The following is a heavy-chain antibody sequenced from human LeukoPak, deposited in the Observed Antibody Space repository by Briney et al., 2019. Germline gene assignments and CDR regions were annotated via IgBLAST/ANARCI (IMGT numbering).Heavy chain of an antibody. J-gene: IGHJ4*02. CDR2: ISSSSSYI. D-gene: IGHD4/OR15-4a*01. V-gene: IGHV3-21*01. CDR1: GFTFDDYG. CDR3: ARSPRDYGGF. Sequence: GGSLRLSCAASGFTFDDYGMSWVRQAPGKGLEWVSSISSSSSYIYYADSVKGRFTISRDNAKNSLYLQMNSLRAEDTAVYYCARSPRDYGGFWGQGTLVTVSS.